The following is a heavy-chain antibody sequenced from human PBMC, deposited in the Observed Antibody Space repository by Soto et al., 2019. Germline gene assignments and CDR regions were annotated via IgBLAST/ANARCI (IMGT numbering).Heavy chain of an antibody. J-gene: IGHJ6*02. V-gene: IGHV3-53*01. CDR3: ASLYRSYYGMDV. CDR1: GFTVSSNY. CDR2: IYSGGST. Sequence: EVQLVESGGGLIQPGGSLRLSCAASGFTVSSNYMSWVRQAPGKGLERVSVIYSGGSTYYADSVKGRFTISRDNSKNTLYLQMNSLRAEDTAVYYCASLYRSYYGMDVWGQGTTVTVSS.